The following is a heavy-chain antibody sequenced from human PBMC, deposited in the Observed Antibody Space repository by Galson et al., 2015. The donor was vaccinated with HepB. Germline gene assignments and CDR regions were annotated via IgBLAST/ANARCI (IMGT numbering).Heavy chain of an antibody. J-gene: IGHJ6*03. Sequence: SVKVSCKASGYIFTSYYIHWVRQAPGQGLEWMGIINPNGGSTSYAQKFQGRVTMTRDTSTSTVYMELSSLRSEDTAVYYCAGRGYSGAYYYYYYMDVWGKGTTVTVSS. D-gene: IGHD1-26*01. CDR2: INPNGGST. CDR3: AGRGYSGAYYYYYYMDV. V-gene: IGHV1-46*01. CDR1: GYIFTSYY.